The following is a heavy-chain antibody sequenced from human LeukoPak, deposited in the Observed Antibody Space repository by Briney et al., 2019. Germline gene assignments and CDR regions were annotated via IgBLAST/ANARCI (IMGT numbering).Heavy chain of an antibody. CDR3: TKPKAYYDSSGYEV. V-gene: IGHV3-23*01. J-gene: IGHJ4*02. CDR2: ISGSGGST. D-gene: IGHD3-22*01. Sequence: GGSLRLSCAASGFTFSSYAMSWVRQAPGKGLEWVSAISGSGGSTYYADSVKGRFTISRDNSKNTLYLQMNSLRAEDTAVYYCTKPKAYYDSSGYEVWGQGTLVTVSS. CDR1: GFTFSSYA.